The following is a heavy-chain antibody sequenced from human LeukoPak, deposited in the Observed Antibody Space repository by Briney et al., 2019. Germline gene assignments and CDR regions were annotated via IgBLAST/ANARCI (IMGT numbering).Heavy chain of an antibody. V-gene: IGHV3-7*01. J-gene: IGHJ4*02. D-gene: IGHD2-2*01. CDR3: ATPAAAVPVPAADY. Sequence: PGGSLRLSCAASGFTFSSYWMSWVRQAPGKGLEWVANIKQDGSEKYYVDSVKGRFTISRDNAKNSLYLQMNSLRAEDTAVYYCATPAAAVPVPAADYWGQGTLVTVSS. CDR2: IKQDGSEK. CDR1: GFTFSSYW.